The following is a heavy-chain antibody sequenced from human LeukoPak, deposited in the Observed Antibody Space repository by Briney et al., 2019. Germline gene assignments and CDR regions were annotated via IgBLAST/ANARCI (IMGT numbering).Heavy chain of an antibody. V-gene: IGHV1-2*06. CDR2: MNSNSGGT. Sequence: ASVKVSCKASGYTFTSYYIHWVRQAPGQGLEWMGRMNSNSGGTNYAQKFQGRVTMIRDTSINTAYMELSRLKSDDTAVYYCARDSRLTISGVLITYFDSWGQGTLVTVSS. CDR1: GYTFTSYY. D-gene: IGHD3-3*01. CDR3: ARDSRLTISGVLITYFDS. J-gene: IGHJ4*02.